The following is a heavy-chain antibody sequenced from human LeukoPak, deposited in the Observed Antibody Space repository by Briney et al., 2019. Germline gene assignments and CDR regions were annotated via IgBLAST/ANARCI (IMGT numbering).Heavy chain of an antibody. CDR1: GGTFSSYA. Sequence: SVKVSCKASGGTFSSYAISWVRQAPGQGLEWMGRIIPILGIANYAQKFQGRVTITADKSTSTAYMELSSLRSDDTAVYYCARVGSGDASDIWGQGTMVTVSS. CDR3: ARVGSGDASDI. J-gene: IGHJ3*02. V-gene: IGHV1-69*04. D-gene: IGHD6-19*01. CDR2: IIPILGIA.